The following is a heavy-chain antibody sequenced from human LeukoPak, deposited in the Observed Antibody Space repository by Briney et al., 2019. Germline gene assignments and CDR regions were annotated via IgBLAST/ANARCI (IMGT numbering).Heavy chain of an antibody. V-gene: IGHV3-11*04. CDR3: ARGKYTAAFDI. CDR2: ISSRGSTI. Sequence: GGSLRLSCAASGFNFSDYYMSWIRQAPGKGLEWVSYISSRGSTIYYADSVKGRFTISRDNAKNSLYLQVNTLRVEDPAVYYCARGKYTAAFDIWGQGTMVTVSS. J-gene: IGHJ3*02. D-gene: IGHD5-18*01. CDR1: GFNFSDYY.